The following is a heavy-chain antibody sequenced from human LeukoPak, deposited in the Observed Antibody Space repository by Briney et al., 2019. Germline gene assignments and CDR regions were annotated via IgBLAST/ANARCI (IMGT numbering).Heavy chain of an antibody. D-gene: IGHD6-13*01. CDR2: INPNSGRT. J-gene: IGHJ5*02. V-gene: IGHV1-2*02. CDR3: ARTREYSSSWYFPPFDP. Sequence: ASVTVSCKASGYTFTGYYMNWVRQAPGQGLEWMGWINPNSGRTSYARNFQGRVIMTRDPSINTAYMELSGLTSNDTAVYYCARTREYSSSWYFPPFDPWGQGTLVTISS. CDR1: GYTFTGYY.